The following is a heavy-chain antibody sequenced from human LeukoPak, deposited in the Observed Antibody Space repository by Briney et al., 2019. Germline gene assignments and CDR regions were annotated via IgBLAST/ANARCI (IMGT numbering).Heavy chain of an antibody. J-gene: IGHJ6*03. CDR2: INSDGSST. CDR1: GFTFSSYW. V-gene: IGHV3-74*01. Sequence: GGPLRLSCAASGFTFSSYWMHWVRQAPGKGLVWVSRINSDGSSTSYADSVKGRFTISRDNAKNTLYLQMNSLRAEDTAVYYCAKTLLHYYYYYYMDVWGKGTTVTVSS. CDR3: AKTLLHYYYYYYMDV. D-gene: IGHD2-15*01.